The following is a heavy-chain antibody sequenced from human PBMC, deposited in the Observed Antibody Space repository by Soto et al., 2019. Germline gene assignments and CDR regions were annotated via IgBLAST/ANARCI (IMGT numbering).Heavy chain of an antibody. CDR3: ATVGYSGYESDY. CDR2: FDPEDGET. Sequence: ASVKVSCKVSGYTLTELSMHWVRQAPGKGLEWTGGFDPEDGETIYAQKFQGRVTMTEDTSTDTAYMELSSLRSEDTAVYYCATVGYSGYESDYWGKGSLVTVAS. V-gene: IGHV1-24*01. D-gene: IGHD5-12*01. CDR1: GYTLTELS. J-gene: IGHJ4*02.